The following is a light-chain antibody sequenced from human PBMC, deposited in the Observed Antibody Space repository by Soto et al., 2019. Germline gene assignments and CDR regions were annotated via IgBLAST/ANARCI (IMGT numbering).Light chain of an antibody. V-gene: IGKV1-39*01. CDR2: GAY. CDR3: QQSFGAPRT. J-gene: IGKJ1*01. Sequence: DIQMTQSPSSLSASLGDRVTVTCRASQSISTYLNWFQQRPGKAPKLLIYGAYTLQDGVPSRFSGSGSETEFTRTISSLQPEDFATYYCQQSFGAPRTFGQGTRVDIK. CDR1: QSISTY.